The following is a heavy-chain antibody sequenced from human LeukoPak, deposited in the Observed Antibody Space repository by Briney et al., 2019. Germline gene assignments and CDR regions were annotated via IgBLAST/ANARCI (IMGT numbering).Heavy chain of an antibody. D-gene: IGHD2-2*01. J-gene: IGHJ3*02. CDR2: ISAYNGNT. V-gene: IGHV1-18*01. Sequence: ASVKVSCKASGYTFTSYGMSWVRQAPGQGLEWMGWISAYNGNTNYAQKLQGRVTMTTDTSTSTAYMELRSLRSDDTAVYYCARDLAGVVVPAAIPDAFDIWGQGTMVTVSS. CDR1: GYTFTSYG. CDR3: ARDLAGVVVPAAIPDAFDI.